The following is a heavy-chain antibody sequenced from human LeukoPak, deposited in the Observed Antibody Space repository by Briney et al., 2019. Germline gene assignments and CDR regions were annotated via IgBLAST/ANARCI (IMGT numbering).Heavy chain of an antibody. V-gene: IGHV3-66*01. D-gene: IGHD6-13*01. CDR1: GFTISSSY. CDR2: ISSAGTT. CDR3: ARDLEAANTYYFDY. Sequence: GGSLRLSCAASGFTISSSYMSWVRQAPGKGLEWVSIISSAGTTYYADSVKGRFTISRDNSKNTVYLQVNSLRDEDTAVYYCARDLEAANTYYFDYWGQGTMVTVSS. J-gene: IGHJ4*02.